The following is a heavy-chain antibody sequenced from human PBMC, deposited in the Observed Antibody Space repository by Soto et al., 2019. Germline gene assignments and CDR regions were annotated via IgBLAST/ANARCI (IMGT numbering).Heavy chain of an antibody. D-gene: IGHD5-12*01. CDR3: ARGPKRRDGYNFDS. J-gene: IGHJ4*02. V-gene: IGHV3-11*01. CDR2: ISNGDEIT. CDR1: GFIFTDYS. Sequence: QVQLVESGGGLVEPGGSLRLSCSASGFIFTDYSMTWIRQAPGKGLEWVSYISNGDEITQYADSVKGRFSVSRDNAKRVLFRQMNSLRVDETAGYYRARGPKRRDGYNFDSWGRGALVTVSS.